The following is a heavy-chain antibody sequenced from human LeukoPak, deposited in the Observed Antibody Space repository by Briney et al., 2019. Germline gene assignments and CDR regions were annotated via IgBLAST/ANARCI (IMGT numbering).Heavy chain of an antibody. V-gene: IGHV3-9*01. CDR3: AKAILPGYYYYMDV. Sequence: GGSLRLSCAASGFTFDDYAMHWVRQAPGKGLEGVSGISWNSGSIGYADSVKGRFTISRDNAKNSLYLQMNSLRAEDTALYYCAKAILPGYYYYMDVWGKGTTVTVSS. CDR2: ISWNSGSI. J-gene: IGHJ6*03. CDR1: GFTFDDYA. D-gene: IGHD1-14*01.